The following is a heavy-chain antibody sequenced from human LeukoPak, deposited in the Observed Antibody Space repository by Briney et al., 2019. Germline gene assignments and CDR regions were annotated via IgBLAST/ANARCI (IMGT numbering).Heavy chain of an antibody. CDR2: ISGGGGST. V-gene: IGHV3-23*01. CDR1: GFTFSSYS. J-gene: IGHJ4*02. Sequence: GGSLRLSCAASGFTFSSYSMNWVRQAPGKGLEWVSAISGGGGSTYHADFVKGRFTISRDNSKNTLSLQMNSLRVEDTAVYYCARDQGYDYVWGSNRYVYWGQGTLVTVSS. CDR3: ARDQGYDYVWGSNRYVY. D-gene: IGHD3-16*02.